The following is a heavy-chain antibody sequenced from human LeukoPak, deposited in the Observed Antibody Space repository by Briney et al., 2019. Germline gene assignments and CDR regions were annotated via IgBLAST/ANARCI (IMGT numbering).Heavy chain of an antibody. J-gene: IGHJ4*02. V-gene: IGHV4-31*03. CDR3: ARRGDYDILTGYDY. CDR1: GGSISSGGYY. CDR2: IYYSGST. Sequence: SETLSLTCTVSGGSISSGGYYWSWIRQHPGKGLEWIGYIYYSGSTYYNPSLKSRVTISVDTSKNQFTLKLSSVTAADTAVYYCARRGDYDILTGYDYWGQGTLVTVSS. D-gene: IGHD3-9*01.